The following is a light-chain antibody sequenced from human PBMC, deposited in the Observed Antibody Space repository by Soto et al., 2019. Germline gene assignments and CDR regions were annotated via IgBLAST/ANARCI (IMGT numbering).Light chain of an antibody. CDR2: NNN. V-gene: IGLV1-44*01. J-gene: IGLJ3*02. CDR1: DSNIASHS. Sequence: QSVLTQPPSASGTPGQGVTISCSGSDSNIASHSVNWYQQFPGTAPKLLMYNNNLRPSGVLDRFSGSKSGTSASLAISGLQSEDEADYYCATWDDSLNGVVFGGGTQLTVL. CDR3: ATWDDSLNGVV.